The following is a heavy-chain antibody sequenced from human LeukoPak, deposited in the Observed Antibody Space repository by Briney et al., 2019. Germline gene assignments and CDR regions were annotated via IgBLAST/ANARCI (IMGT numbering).Heavy chain of an antibody. V-gene: IGHV3-23*01. D-gene: IGHD3-3*01. CDR3: AKVHSFGGFLEWPENYYGMDV. CDR2: ISGSGDST. Sequence: GGSLRLSCAASGFTFSTYAVNWVRQAPGKGLEWVSTISGSGDSTYYADSVKGRFTISRDNSKNTLYLQMNSLRAEDTAVYYCAKVHSFGGFLEWPENYYGMDVWGQGTTVTVSS. J-gene: IGHJ6*02. CDR1: GFTFSTYA.